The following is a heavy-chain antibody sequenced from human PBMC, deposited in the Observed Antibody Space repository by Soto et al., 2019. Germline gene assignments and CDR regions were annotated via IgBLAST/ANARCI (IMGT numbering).Heavy chain of an antibody. CDR3: ATEGGDWYFDL. Sequence: QVQLVHSGAEVKKPGSSVKVSCKASGGTFSSYTISWVRQAPGQGVEWMGRIIPILGIANYAQKFQGRVTITADKSTSKADMEPSSLRCEDTAVYYCATEGGDWYFDLWGRGTLVTVAS. J-gene: IGHJ2*01. CDR1: GGTFSSYT. CDR2: IIPILGIA. D-gene: IGHD3-16*01. V-gene: IGHV1-69*02.